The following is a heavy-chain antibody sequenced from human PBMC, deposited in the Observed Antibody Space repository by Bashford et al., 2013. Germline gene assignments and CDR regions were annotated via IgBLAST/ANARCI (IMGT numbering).Heavy chain of an antibody. J-gene: IGHJ4*02. CDR3: ARAGDSSSWYYFDY. CDR2: VKYRGST. D-gene: IGHD6-13*01. Sequence: RQGVQGRGLEWIGEVKYRGSTNYNPSLKSRVTISIDTSTNQFSLKLTSVTAADTAVYYCARAGDSSSWYYFDYWGQGTLVTVSS. V-gene: IGHV4-34*01.